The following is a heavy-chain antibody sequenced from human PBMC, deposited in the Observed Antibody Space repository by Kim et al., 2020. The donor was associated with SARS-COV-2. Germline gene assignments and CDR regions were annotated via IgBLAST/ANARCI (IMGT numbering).Heavy chain of an antibody. CDR1: GFTFSNAW. V-gene: IGHV3-15*01. J-gene: IGHJ3*02. D-gene: IGHD6-13*01. CDR3: TTDPVYSRSSWDDAFDI. CDR2: IKSKTDGGTT. Sequence: GGSLRLSCAASGFTFSNAWMSWVRQAPGKGLEWVGRIKSKTDGGTTDYAAPVKGRFTISRDDSKNTLYLQMNSLKTEDTAVYYCTTDPVYSRSSWDDAFDIWGQGTMVTVSS.